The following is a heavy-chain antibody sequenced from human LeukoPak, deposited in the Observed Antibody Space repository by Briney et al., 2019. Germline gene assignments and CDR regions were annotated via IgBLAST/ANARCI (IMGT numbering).Heavy chain of an antibody. V-gene: IGHV3-7*01. CDR2: INHNGNVN. J-gene: IGHJ4*02. CDR3: ATSRTFDY. D-gene: IGHD1-7*01. Sequence: GGSLRLSCAASGFTFSSYWMNWARQAPGKGLEWVASINHNGNVNYYVDSVKGRFTISRDNAKNSLYLQMSNLRAEDTAVYYCATSRTFDYWGQGTLVTVSS. CDR1: GFTFSSYW.